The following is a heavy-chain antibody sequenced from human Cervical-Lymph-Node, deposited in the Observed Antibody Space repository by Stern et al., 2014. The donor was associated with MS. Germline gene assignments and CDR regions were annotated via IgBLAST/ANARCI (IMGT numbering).Heavy chain of an antibody. D-gene: IGHD4-17*01. CDR1: GGSISSGGSS. CDR2: IYHSGST. Sequence: QVQLQESGSGLVKPSQTLSLTCAVSGGSISSGGSSWSWIRQPPGKGLEWIGYIYHSGSTYYNPSLKSRVTISVDRYKNQLYLKLSSVTAADTAVYYCARSSTVTPNAFDIWGQGTMVTVSS. V-gene: IGHV4-30-2*01. CDR3: ARSSTVTPNAFDI. J-gene: IGHJ3*02.